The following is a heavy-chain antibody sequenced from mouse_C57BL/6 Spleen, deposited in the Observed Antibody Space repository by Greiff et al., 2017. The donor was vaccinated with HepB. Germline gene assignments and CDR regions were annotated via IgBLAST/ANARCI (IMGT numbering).Heavy chain of an antibody. Sequence: EVKVVESGPGLAKPSQTLSLTCSVTGYSITSDYWNWIRKFPGNKLEYMGYISYSGSTYYNPSLKSRISITRDTSKNQYYLQLNSVTTEDTATYYCARSGSSYHWYFDVWGTGTTVTVSS. J-gene: IGHJ1*03. CDR2: ISYSGST. V-gene: IGHV3-8*01. D-gene: IGHD1-1*01. CDR1: GYSITSDY. CDR3: ARSGSSYHWYFDV.